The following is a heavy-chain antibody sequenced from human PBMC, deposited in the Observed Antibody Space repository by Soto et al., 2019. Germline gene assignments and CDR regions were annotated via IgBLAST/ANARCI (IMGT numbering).Heavy chain of an antibody. CDR1: GFTFSSYW. J-gene: IGHJ3*02. Sequence: PGGSLRLSCAASGFTFSSYWMHWVRQAPGKGLVWVSRINSDGSSTSYADSVKGRFTISRDNAKNTLYLQMNSLRAEDTAVYYCARVGGRAYCGGDCYYDAFDIWGQGTMVTVSS. CDR2: INSDGSST. V-gene: IGHV3-74*01. CDR3: ARVGGRAYCGGDCYYDAFDI. D-gene: IGHD2-21*02.